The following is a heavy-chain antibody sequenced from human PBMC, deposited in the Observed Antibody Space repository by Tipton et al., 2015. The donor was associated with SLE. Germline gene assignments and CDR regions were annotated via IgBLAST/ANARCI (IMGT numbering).Heavy chain of an antibody. CDR2: INHSGST. D-gene: IGHD2-15*01. Sequence: TLSLTCAVYGGSFSGYYWSWIRQPPGKGLEWIGEINHSGSTNYNPSLKSRVTISVDTSKNQFSLKLSSVTAADTAVYYCARASGPPQRNIVVVVAATRARDAFDLWGQGTMVTVSS. V-gene: IGHV4-34*01. CDR1: GGSFSGYY. CDR3: ARASGPPQRNIVVVVAATRARDAFDL. J-gene: IGHJ3*01.